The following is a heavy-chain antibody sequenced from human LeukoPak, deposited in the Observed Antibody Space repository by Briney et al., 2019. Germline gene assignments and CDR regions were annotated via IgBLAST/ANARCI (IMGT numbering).Heavy chain of an antibody. CDR2: IYYSGGT. V-gene: IGHV4-39*01. Sequence: SETLSLTCTVSGGSISSSSYYWGWIRQPPGKGLEWIGSIYYSGGTYYNPSLKSRVTISVDTSKNQFSLKLSSVTAADTAVYYCETSIAVAGTFDYWGQGTLVTVSS. D-gene: IGHD6-19*01. CDR1: GGSISSSSYY. J-gene: IGHJ4*02. CDR3: ETSIAVAGTFDY.